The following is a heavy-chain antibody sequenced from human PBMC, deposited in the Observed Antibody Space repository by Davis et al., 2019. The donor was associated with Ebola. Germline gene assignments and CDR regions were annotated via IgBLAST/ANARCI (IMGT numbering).Heavy chain of an antibody. CDR2: IYWDDGK. CDR3: AHSPAAAGTFDP. CDR1: GFSLSTPGVG. J-gene: IGHJ5*02. V-gene: IGHV2-5*02. Sequence: SGPTLVKPTQTLMLTCTFSGFSLSTPGVGVGWIRQPTGKALEWLALIYWDDGKRYSPSLKSRLTITKDTSKNQVVLTMTNMDPVDTATYYCAHSPAAAGTFDPWGQGTLVTVSS. D-gene: IGHD6-13*01.